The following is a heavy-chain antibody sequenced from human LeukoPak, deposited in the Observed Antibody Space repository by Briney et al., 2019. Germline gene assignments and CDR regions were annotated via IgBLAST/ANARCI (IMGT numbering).Heavy chain of an antibody. CDR2: IYHSGST. V-gene: IGHV4-61*10. Sequence: SETLSLTCTVSGGSISSGSYYWSWIRQPAGKGLEWIGYIYHSGSTYYIPSLKSRVTISVDRSKNQFSLKLSSVTAADTAVYYCCRVAGRAFDYWGQGTLVTVSS. J-gene: IGHJ4*02. CDR1: GGSISSGSYY. CDR3: CRVAGRAFDY. D-gene: IGHD6-19*01.